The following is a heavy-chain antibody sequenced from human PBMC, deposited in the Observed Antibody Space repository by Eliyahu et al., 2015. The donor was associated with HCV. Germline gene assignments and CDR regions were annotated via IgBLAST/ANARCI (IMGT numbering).Heavy chain of an antibody. CDR3: AGLTGKRFNWFDP. CDR1: GFTFSSYS. CDR2: ISSSSSTI. Sequence: EVQLVESGGGLVQPGGSLXLXCAASGFTFSSYSMNWVRQAPGKGLEWVSYISSSSSTIYYADSVKGRFTISRDNAKNSLYLQMNSLRAEDTAVYYCAGLTGKRFNWFDPWGQGTLVTVSS. D-gene: IGHD1-20*01. J-gene: IGHJ5*02. V-gene: IGHV3-48*01.